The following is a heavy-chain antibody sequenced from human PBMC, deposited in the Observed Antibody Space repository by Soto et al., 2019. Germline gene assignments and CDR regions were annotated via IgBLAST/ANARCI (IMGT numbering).Heavy chain of an antibody. CDR3: ARVFYGDYDLGY. D-gene: IGHD4-17*01. CDR1: GFTFTSYG. CDR2: ISAYNGNT. V-gene: IGHV1-18*01. J-gene: IGHJ4*02. Sequence: ASVKVSSKAPGFTFTSYGICWVRQAPGQGLEWMGWISAYNGNTNYAQKLQGRVTMTTDTSTSTAYMELRSLRSDDTAVYYCARVFYGDYDLGYWGQGTLVTVSS.